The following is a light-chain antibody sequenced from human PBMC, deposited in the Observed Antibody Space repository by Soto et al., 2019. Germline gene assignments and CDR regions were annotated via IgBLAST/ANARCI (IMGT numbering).Light chain of an antibody. Sequence: DIPMTQSPSSLSASVGDRVTITCQASQDISNYLNWYQQKPGKAPKLLIYDASNLETGVPSRFRGRGSGTEFTFTISSPQPADIATYYCQQDDNLQPTLGGGTKVEIK. CDR3: QQDDNLQPT. V-gene: IGKV1-33*01. J-gene: IGKJ4*01. CDR2: DAS. CDR1: QDISNY.